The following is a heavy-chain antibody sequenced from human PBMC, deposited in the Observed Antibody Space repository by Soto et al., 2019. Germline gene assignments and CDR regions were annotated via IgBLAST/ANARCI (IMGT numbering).Heavy chain of an antibody. D-gene: IGHD3-9*01. J-gene: IGHJ6*02. Sequence: SVKVSCKASGGTFSSYAISWVRQAPGQGLEWMGGIIPIFGTANYAQKFQGRVTITADESTSTAYMELSSLRSEDTAVYYCARDGLGRLRYFDWLYKDYYYYYGMDVWGQGTTVTVSS. V-gene: IGHV1-69*13. CDR3: ARDGLGRLRYFDWLYKDYYYYYGMDV. CDR1: GGTFSSYA. CDR2: IIPIFGTA.